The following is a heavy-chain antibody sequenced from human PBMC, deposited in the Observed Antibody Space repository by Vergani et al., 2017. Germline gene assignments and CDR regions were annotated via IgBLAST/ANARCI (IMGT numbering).Heavy chain of an antibody. D-gene: IGHD6-13*01. J-gene: IGHJ4*02. Sequence: QVQLVESGGGVVQPGRSLRLSCAASGFTFSSYGMHWVRQAPGKGLEWVAVIWYDGSNKYYADSVKGRFTISRDNSKNTLYLQMNSLRAEDTAVYYCAKPSKFQQPADFDYWGQGTLVTVSS. CDR1: GFTFSSYG. V-gene: IGHV3-33*06. CDR2: IWYDGSNK. CDR3: AKPSKFQQPADFDY.